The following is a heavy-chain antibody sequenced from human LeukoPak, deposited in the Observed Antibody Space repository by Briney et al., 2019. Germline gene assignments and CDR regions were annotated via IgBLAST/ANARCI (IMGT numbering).Heavy chain of an antibody. J-gene: IGHJ4*02. CDR1: GFTFSGSA. Sequence: GGSLRLSCAASGFTFSGSAMHWVRQASGKGLEWVGRIRSKANSYATVYAASVKGRFTISRDNAKNSLYLQMNSLRAEDTAVYYCARLSARIAVAGTPLVDYWGQGTLVTVSS. V-gene: IGHV3-73*01. CDR3: ARLSARIAVAGTPLVDY. CDR2: IRSKANSYAT. D-gene: IGHD6-19*01.